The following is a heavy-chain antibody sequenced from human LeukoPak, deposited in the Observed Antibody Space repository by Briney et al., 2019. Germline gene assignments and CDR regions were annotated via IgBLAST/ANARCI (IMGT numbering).Heavy chain of an antibody. Sequence: SETLSLTCAVYGGSFSGYYWSWIRQPPGKEREGIGEINHSGSTNYNPSLKSRVTISVDTSKNQFSLKLSSVTAADTAVYYCARGPQITMVRGVIISPFDYWGEGTLVTVSS. CDR3: ARGPQITMVRGVIISPFDY. V-gene: IGHV4-34*01. J-gene: IGHJ4*02. CDR2: INHSGST. CDR1: GGSFSGYY. D-gene: IGHD3-10*01.